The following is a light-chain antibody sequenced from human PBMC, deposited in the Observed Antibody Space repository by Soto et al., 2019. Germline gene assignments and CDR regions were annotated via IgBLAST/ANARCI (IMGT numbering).Light chain of an antibody. CDR2: EAS. CDR3: SSYSGTNYHYV. V-gene: IGLV2-8*01. J-gene: IGLJ1*01. CDR1: SSDVGGYNY. Sequence: QSVLTQPPSASGSFGQSVTISCTGTSSDVGGYNYVSWYQQHPGKAPKLMIYEASERPSGVPDRFSGSKSGNTVSLTVSGLQADDEADYYCSSYSGTNYHYVFGTGTKVTVL.